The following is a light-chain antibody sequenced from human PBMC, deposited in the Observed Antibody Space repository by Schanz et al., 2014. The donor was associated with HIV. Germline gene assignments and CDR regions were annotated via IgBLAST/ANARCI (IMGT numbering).Light chain of an antibody. CDR3: QQYNSYWT. CDR1: QSVNSW. CDR2: EAS. J-gene: IGKJ1*01. V-gene: IGKV1-5*03. Sequence: DIQMTQSPSTLSASVGDRVTLTCRASQSVNSWLAWYQQKPGKAPKVLIYEASSLETGVPSRFSGSGSGTEFTLTISSLQPDDFATYYCQQYNSYWTFGQGTKVEIK.